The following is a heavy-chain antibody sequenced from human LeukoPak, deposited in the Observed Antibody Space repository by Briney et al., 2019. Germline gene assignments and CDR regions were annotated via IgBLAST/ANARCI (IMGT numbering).Heavy chain of an antibody. D-gene: IGHD6-19*01. J-gene: IGHJ4*02. CDR3: ARDRGRSGWYPYYFDY. V-gene: IGHV4-34*01. CDR2: INHSGST. CDR1: GGSFSGYY. Sequence: PSETLSLTCAVYGGSFSGYYWSWIRQPPGKGLEWIGEINHSGSTNYNPSLKSRVTISVDTSKNQFSLKLSSVTAADTAVYYCARDRGRSGWYPYYFDYWGQGTLVTVSS.